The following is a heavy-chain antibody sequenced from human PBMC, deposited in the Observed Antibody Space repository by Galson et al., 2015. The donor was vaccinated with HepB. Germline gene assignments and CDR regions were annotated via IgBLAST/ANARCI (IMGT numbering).Heavy chain of an antibody. Sequence: SLRLSCAASGFTFSSYWMSWVRQAPGKGLEWVANIKPDGSKKWYVDSVKGRFTIPRDNAKNSLYLQMNSLRPEDTAVYYCARDKRDYGDYDGWYFDLWGRGTLVTVSS. V-gene: IGHV3-7*01. CDR3: ARDKRDYGDYDGWYFDL. CDR2: IKPDGSKK. J-gene: IGHJ2*01. CDR1: GFTFSSYW. D-gene: IGHD4-17*01.